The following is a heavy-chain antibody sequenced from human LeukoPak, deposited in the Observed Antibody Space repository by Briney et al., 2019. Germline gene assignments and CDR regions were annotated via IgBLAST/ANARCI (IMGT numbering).Heavy chain of an antibody. V-gene: IGHV3-30*02. D-gene: IGHD3-10*01. J-gene: IGHJ4*02. Sequence: PGTSLRLSCAASGFTFSSYAIHWVRQAPGKGLEWVAFIRYDGSNKYYADSVKGRFTISRDNSKNTLYLQMNSLRAGDTAVYYCAKFMDGSGNFDYWGQGTLVTVSS. CDR3: AKFMDGSGNFDY. CDR1: GFTFSSYA. CDR2: IRYDGSNK.